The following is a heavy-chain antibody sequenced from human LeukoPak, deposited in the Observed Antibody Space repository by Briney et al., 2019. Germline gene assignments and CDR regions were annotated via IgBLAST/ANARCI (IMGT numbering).Heavy chain of an antibody. CDR1: GFTFSSYS. Sequence: GGSLRLSCAASGFTFSSYSMNWVRQAPGKGLGWVSSISSSSSYIYYADSVKGRFTISRDNAKNSLYLQMNSLRAEDTAVYYCARARGCSGGSCYSLDYWGQGTLVTVSS. D-gene: IGHD2-15*01. CDR2: ISSSSSYI. CDR3: ARARGCSGGSCYSLDY. J-gene: IGHJ4*02. V-gene: IGHV3-21*01.